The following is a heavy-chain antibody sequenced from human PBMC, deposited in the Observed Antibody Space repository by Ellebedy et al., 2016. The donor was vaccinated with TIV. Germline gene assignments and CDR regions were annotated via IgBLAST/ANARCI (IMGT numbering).Heavy chain of an antibody. V-gene: IGHV3-7*01. Sequence: GGSLRLSCIAPGFSFRSYWMSWVRQAPGKGLEWVANLRQEGDAEYYVDSVKGRFTISRDNAKNSLYLQMNGLRAEDTAVYYCARRGSYGDYAVQVNSWFDRWGRGTLVSVSS. CDR2: LRQEGDAE. CDR3: ARRGSYGDYAVQVNSWFDR. CDR1: GFSFRSYW. J-gene: IGHJ5*02. D-gene: IGHD4-17*01.